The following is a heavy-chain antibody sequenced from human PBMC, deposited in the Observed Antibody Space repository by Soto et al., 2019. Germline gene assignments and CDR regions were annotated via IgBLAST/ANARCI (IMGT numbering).Heavy chain of an antibody. CDR2: VSFDAKNK. CDR1: GFSFSTYG. D-gene: IGHD4-4*01. V-gene: IGHV3-30*03. J-gene: IGHJ6*02. Sequence: QVQLVESGGGVVQPGRSLRLSCAASGFSFSTYGMHWVRQAPGTGLEWVAVVSFDAKNKYYIDAVEGRFTISRYNSKNMLYLQMNSLRREDTAVYYCATESVEPTYSYYGMDVWGPGTTVTVSS. CDR3: ATESVEPTYSYYGMDV.